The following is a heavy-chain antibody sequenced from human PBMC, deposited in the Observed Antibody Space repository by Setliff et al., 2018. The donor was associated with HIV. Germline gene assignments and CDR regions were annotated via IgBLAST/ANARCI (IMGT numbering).Heavy chain of an antibody. Sequence: SETLSLTCTVSGGSISDYCWTWIRQTPGKGLEWIGYIFTSGSTNYNPSLKSRVTISIDKPKNQFSLRLTSVTAADTAVYYCARKGNWNYPYDYWGQGTLVTVSS. CDR3: ARKGNWNYPYDY. CDR1: GGSISDYC. J-gene: IGHJ4*02. V-gene: IGHV4-4*09. CDR2: IFTSGST. D-gene: IGHD1-7*01.